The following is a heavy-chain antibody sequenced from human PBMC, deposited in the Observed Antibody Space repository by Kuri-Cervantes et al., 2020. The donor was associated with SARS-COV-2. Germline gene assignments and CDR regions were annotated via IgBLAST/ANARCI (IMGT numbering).Heavy chain of an antibody. J-gene: IGHJ4*02. V-gene: IGHV1-8*02. CDR2: VKTNSGNT. Sequence: ASVKVSCKASGYTFTSYGIGWVRQATGQGLEWMGMVKTNSGNTLYAQIFQGRVTMTRDTSTSTVYMELSSLTSEDTAIYYCYCAPKEGFDSWGQGTLVTVSS. CDR1: GYTFTSYG. CDR3: YCAPKEGFDS. D-gene: IGHD2-21*01.